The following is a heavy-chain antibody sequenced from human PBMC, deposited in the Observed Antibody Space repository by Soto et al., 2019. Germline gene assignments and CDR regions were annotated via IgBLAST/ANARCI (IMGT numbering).Heavy chain of an antibody. CDR1: GFTFSDYY. V-gene: IGHV3-11*06. CDR3: ARGLFDVYYDSTPYYFDY. CDR2: ISSSSSYT. J-gene: IGHJ4*02. D-gene: IGHD3-22*01. Sequence: RGSLRLSCAASGFTFSDYYMSWIRQAPGKGLEWVSYISSSSSYTNYADSVKGRFTISRDNAKNSLYLQMNSLRAEDTAVYYCARGLFDVYYDSTPYYFDYWGQGTLVTVSS.